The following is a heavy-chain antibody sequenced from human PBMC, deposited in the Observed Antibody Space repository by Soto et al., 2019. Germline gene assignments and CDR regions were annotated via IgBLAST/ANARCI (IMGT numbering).Heavy chain of an antibody. Sequence: ASVKVSCKASGYTFSKYAINCVRQATGQGLEWMGWMNPNSGNTGYAQKFQGRVSMARNTSISTAYMELSSLRSEDTAVYFCARSRAVRDGYNPSWFDPWGQGTLVTVSS. D-gene: IGHD5-12*01. CDR2: MNPNSGNT. CDR1: GYTFSKYA. CDR3: ARSRAVRDGYNPSWFDP. V-gene: IGHV1-8*01. J-gene: IGHJ5*02.